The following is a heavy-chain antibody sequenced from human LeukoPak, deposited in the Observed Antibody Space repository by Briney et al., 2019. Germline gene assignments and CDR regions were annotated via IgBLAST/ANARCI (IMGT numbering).Heavy chain of an antibody. J-gene: IGHJ4*02. CDR3: ASSREYSSSWYHYFHY. D-gene: IGHD6-13*01. Sequence: SETLSLTCTVYGGSFSAYYWGWIRQPPRKGLEWIGEINHSGGTNYNPSLKSRVTVSVDTSKNQFSLKLNSVTAADTAVYYCASSREYSSSWYHYFHYWGQGTLVTVSS. CDR1: GGSFSAYY. CDR2: INHSGGT. V-gene: IGHV4-34*01.